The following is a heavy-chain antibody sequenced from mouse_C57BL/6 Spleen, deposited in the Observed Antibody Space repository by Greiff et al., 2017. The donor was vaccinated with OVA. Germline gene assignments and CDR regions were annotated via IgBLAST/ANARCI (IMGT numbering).Heavy chain of an antibody. CDR3: ARSDYYGSLYAMDY. CDR1: GYTFTSYW. V-gene: IGHV1-55*01. Sequence: QVQLQQPWAELVKPGASVKMSCTASGYTFTSYWITWVQQSPGQGLEWVGDIYPGSGSTNYTAKFKSKATLTVDTSSSTAYMQLSSLTSEDAAVYYCARSDYYGSLYAMDYWGQGTSVTVSS. CDR2: IYPGSGST. D-gene: IGHD1-1*01. J-gene: IGHJ4*01.